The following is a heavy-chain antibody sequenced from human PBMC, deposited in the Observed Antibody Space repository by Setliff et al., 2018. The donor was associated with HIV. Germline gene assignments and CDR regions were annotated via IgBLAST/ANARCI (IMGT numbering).Heavy chain of an antibody. Sequence: SETLSLTCAFNGGSFSGYYWMWIRQSPGEGLEWIGEINHSGNTDYNPSLKSRVTMSGDTSKNQFSLNLTSVTAADTAVYFCASGPGRGSGTYYNPPGYWGPGTLVTVSS. CDR3: ASGPGRGSGTYYNPPGY. D-gene: IGHD3-10*01. CDR2: INHSGNT. V-gene: IGHV4-34*01. J-gene: IGHJ4*02. CDR1: GGSFSGYY.